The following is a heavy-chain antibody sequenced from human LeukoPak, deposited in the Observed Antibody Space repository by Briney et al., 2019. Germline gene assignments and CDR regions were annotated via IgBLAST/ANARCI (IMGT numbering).Heavy chain of an antibody. J-gene: IGHJ6*03. D-gene: IGHD3-10*01. CDR1: GFTFSAAA. CDR3: TREASSNYYYYMDV. Sequence: PGGSLRLSCAASGFTFSAAAMHLVRQASGKGLEWVGRIRRKAHSYATAYGASVKGRFTISRDDSKNTAHLQMNSLKTEDTAVYYCTREASSNYYYYMDVWSKGTTVTVSS. V-gene: IGHV3-73*01. CDR2: IRRKAHSYAT.